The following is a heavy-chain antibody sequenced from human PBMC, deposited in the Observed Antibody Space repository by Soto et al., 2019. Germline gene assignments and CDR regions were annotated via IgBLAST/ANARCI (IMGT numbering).Heavy chain of an antibody. CDR3: ARERGRVHGLFDP. J-gene: IGHJ5*02. CDR2: INHSGST. V-gene: IGHV4-34*01. CDR1: GGSFSGYY. D-gene: IGHD1-26*01. Sequence: SETLCLTCAVYGGSFSGYYWSWIRQPPGKGLEWIGEINHSGSTNYNPSLKSRVTISVDTSKNQFSLKLSSVTAADTAVYYCARERGRVHGLFDPWGQGTLVTGSS.